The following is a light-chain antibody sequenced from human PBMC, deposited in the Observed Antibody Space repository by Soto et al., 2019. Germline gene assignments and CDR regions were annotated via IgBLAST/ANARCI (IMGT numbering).Light chain of an antibody. CDR1: SSNIGSDY. V-gene: IGLV1-47*01. CDR2: RNN. CDR3: AVWDDSLSDPV. J-gene: IGLJ2*01. Sequence: QSVLTQPPSASGTPGQRVTISCSGSSSNIGSDYVYWNQQLPGTAPKLLIYRNNQRPSAVPDRFSGSKSGTSASLAISGLRSEDAADYSCAVWDDSLSDPVFGGGTKLTVL.